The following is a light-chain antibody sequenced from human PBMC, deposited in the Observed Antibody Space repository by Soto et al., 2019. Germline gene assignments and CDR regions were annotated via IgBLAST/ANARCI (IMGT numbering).Light chain of an antibody. J-gene: IGKJ5*01. V-gene: IGKV1-9*01. CDR2: GAS. CDR1: QGISSY. Sequence: DIQLTQSPSFLSASVGDRVTITCRASQGISSYLGWYQQKPGKAPQLLIYGASTLQSGVPSRFSGSGSGTEFTLTISSLQPEEFATYYCQHLVSYSPFGQGTRLEIK. CDR3: QHLVSYSP.